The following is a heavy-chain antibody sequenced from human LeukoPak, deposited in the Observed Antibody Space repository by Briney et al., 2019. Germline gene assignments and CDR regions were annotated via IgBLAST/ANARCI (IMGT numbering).Heavy chain of an antibody. J-gene: IGHJ4*02. V-gene: IGHV3-48*03. Sequence: GGPLRLSCAASGFPFRSYEMNWVRQAPGQGLEWVSYISSSGRTIYYADSVKGRFTVSRDNAKNSLYLQMNSLRAEDTAVYYCARLSCSGGSCYPDYWGQGTLVTDSS. CDR2: ISSSGRTI. D-gene: IGHD2-15*01. CDR1: GFPFRSYE. CDR3: ARLSCSGGSCYPDY.